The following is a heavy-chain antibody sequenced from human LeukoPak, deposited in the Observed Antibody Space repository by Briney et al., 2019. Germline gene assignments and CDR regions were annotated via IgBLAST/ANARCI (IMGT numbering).Heavy chain of an antibody. CDR1: GGSFSRNA. D-gene: IGHD2-2*02. J-gene: IGHJ6*02. V-gene: IGHV1-69*04. CDR2: FIPILGIA. Sequence: SVKVSCKASGGSFSRNAISWVRQAPGQGLEWMGRFIPILGIATYAQKYQGRVTITADRSTSTAYMELSSLRSEDTAVYYCARIQAVGVPVAIDAYYSYGMDVWGQGTAVTVSS. CDR3: ARIQAVGVPVAIDAYYSYGMDV.